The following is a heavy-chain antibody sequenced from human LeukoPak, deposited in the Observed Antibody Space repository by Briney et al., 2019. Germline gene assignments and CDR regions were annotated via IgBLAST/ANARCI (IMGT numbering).Heavy chain of an antibody. J-gene: IGHJ4*02. CDR2: INHSGST. V-gene: IGHV4-34*01. CDR1: VGSFSGYY. D-gene: IGHD1-20*01. CDR3: ARGIITGYGDYLDY. Sequence: KASETLSLTCAVYVGSFSGYYWSWIRQPPRKGLEWIGEINHSGSTNYNPSLKSRVTISVDTSKNQFSLKLSSVTAADTAVYYCARGIITGYGDYLDYWGQGTLVTVSS.